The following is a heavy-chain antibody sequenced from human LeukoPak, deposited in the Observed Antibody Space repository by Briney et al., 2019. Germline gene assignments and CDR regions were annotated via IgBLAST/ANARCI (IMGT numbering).Heavy chain of an antibody. CDR3: ARVYYYYDSSSLYRWFDP. CDR1: GYTSTSYG. V-gene: IGHV1-18*01. D-gene: IGHD3-22*01. CDR2: ISAYNGNT. Sequence: ASVKVSCKASGYTSTSYGISWVRQAPGQGLEWMGWISAYNGNTNYAQKLQGRVTMTTDTSTSTAYMEPRSLRSDDTAVYYCARVYYYYDSSSLYRWFDPWGQGTLVTVSS. J-gene: IGHJ5*02.